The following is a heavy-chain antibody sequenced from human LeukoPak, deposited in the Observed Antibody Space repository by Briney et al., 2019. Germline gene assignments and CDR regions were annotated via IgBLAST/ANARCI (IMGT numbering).Heavy chain of an antibody. CDR1: GGTFSSYA. V-gene: IGHV1-69*04. J-gene: IGHJ1*01. CDR3: ARGEGPTVGTT. Sequence: SVKVSCKASGGTFSSYAISWVRQAPGQGLEWMGRIIPILGIANYAQKFQGRVTITADKSTSTAYMELSSLRSEDTAVYYCARGEGPTVGTTWGQGTLVIVSS. CDR2: IIPILGIA. D-gene: IGHD1-1*01.